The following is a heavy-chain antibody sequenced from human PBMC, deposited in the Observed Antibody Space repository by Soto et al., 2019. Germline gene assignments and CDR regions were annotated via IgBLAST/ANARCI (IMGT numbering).Heavy chain of an antibody. V-gene: IGHV3-23*01. Sequence: EVQLLESGGGLVQPGGSLRLSCAASGFTFSSYAMNWVRQAPGKGLEWVSVISGSGGSTYYEDSVKGRFTLSRDNSKNPLYLQMNSLRAEDTAVYYCAKRASGSYFDYWGQGTLVTVSS. CDR1: GFTFSSYA. J-gene: IGHJ4*02. CDR2: ISGSGGST. CDR3: AKRASGSYFDY. D-gene: IGHD3-10*01.